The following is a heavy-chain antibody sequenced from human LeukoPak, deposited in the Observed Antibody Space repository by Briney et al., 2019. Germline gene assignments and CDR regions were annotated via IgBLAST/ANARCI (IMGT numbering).Heavy chain of an antibody. D-gene: IGHD3-10*01. CDR3: ARGKGAPLCFGTYYYYGMDV. Sequence: ASVKVSCKASGYTFTSYDINWVRQATGQGLEWMGWMNPNSGNTGYAQKFQGRVTMTRNTSISTAYMELSSLRSEDTAAYYGARGKGAPLCFGTYYYYGMDVWGQGTTVTVSS. J-gene: IGHJ6*02. V-gene: IGHV1-8*01. CDR2: MNPNSGNT. CDR1: GYTFTSYD.